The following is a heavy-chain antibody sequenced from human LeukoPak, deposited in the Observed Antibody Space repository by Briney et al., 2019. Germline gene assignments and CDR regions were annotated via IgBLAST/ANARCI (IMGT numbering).Heavy chain of an antibody. Sequence: PSETLSLTCTVSGGSISSSSYYWGWIRQPPGKGLEWIGSIYYSGSTYYNPSLKSRVTISVDTSKNQFSLKLISLTAADTAVYYCARDRGAMVRGVIDYWGQGTLVTVSS. V-gene: IGHV4-39*02. CDR2: IYYSGST. CDR3: ARDRGAMVRGVIDY. D-gene: IGHD3-10*01. J-gene: IGHJ4*02. CDR1: GGSISSSSYY.